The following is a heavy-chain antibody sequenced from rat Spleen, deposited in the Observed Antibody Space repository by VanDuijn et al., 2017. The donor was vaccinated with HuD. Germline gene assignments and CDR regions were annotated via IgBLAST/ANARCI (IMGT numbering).Heavy chain of an antibody. J-gene: IGHJ3*01. CDR3: ARHPSNYGWFAY. Sequence: EVQLVESGGGLVQPGRSLKLSCVASGFTFNNYWMTWIRQAPGKGLEWVASITNAAGKVHYPDSVKGRFTISRDNAKSTLYLQMDSLRSEDTATYYCARHPSNYGWFAYWGQGTLVTVSS. CDR1: GFTFNNYW. D-gene: IGHD1-11*01. CDR2: ITNAAGKV. V-gene: IGHV5-31*01.